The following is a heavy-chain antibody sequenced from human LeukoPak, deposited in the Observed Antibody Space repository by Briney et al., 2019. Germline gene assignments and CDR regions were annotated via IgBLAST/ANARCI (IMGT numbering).Heavy chain of an antibody. D-gene: IGHD3-22*01. CDR3: ARDRRYYDSSGYFH. CDR2: INPNSGGT. V-gene: IGHV1-2*02. Sequence: GASVKVSCKASGYTFTGYYMHWVRQAPGQGLEWMGWINPNSGGTNYAQNFQGKVTMTRDTTISTVYMELSRLRSDDTAVYYCARDRRYYDSSGYFHWGQGTPVTVSS. CDR1: GYTFTGYY. J-gene: IGHJ4*02.